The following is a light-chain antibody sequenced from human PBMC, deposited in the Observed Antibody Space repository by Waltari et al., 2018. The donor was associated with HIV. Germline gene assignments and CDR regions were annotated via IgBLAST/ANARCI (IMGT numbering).Light chain of an antibody. V-gene: IGLV2-11*01. CDR3: CSSAGSYSLV. Sequence: QSALTQPRSVSGSPEQSVTISCTGTSSDVGGYYYVSWYQQYPGKAPKIMIYDVSMRPAGVTARFSGSKSGTTDSLTISGLQAEDEADYYGCSSAGSYSLVFGGGTKLTVL. J-gene: IGLJ2*01. CDR2: DVS. CDR1: SSDVGGYYY.